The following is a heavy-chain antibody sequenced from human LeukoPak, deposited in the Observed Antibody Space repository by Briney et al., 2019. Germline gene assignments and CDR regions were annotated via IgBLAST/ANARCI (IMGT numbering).Heavy chain of an antibody. CDR1: GGSISSGGYY. CDR2: IYHSGST. Sequence: SQTLSLTCTVSGGSISSGGYYWSWIRQPPGKGREWIGYIYHSGSTYYNPSLKSRVTISVDTSKNQFSLKLSSVTAADTAVYYCARARRIAAAGRGDWFDPWGQGTLVTVSS. D-gene: IGHD6-13*01. J-gene: IGHJ5*02. V-gene: IGHV4-30-2*01. CDR3: ARARRIAAAGRGDWFDP.